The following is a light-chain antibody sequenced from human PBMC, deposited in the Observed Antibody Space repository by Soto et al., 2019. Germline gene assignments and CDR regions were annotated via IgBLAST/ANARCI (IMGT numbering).Light chain of an antibody. V-gene: IGKV1-39*01. CDR1: QTIRNF. J-gene: IGKJ4*01. Sequence: DIQMTQSPSSLSASVGDRVTISCRASQTIRNFLNWYQQKPGTAPRLLIHTTSSLQSGLPARFSGSGSGTDFTLTISSLQPEDFATYYCQQSSSTPQTFGGGTKVDIK. CDR2: TTS. CDR3: QQSSSTPQT.